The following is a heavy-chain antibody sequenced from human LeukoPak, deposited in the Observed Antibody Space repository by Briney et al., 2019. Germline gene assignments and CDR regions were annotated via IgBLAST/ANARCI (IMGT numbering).Heavy chain of an antibody. CDR1: GGSISSYY. V-gene: IGHV4-59*01. D-gene: IGHD2-15*01. J-gene: IGHJ4*02. CDR2: IYYSGST. Sequence: SETLSLTCTVSGGSISSYYWSWIRQPPGKGLEWIGYIYYSGSTNYNPSLKSRVTISVDTSKNQFSLKLSSVTGADTAVYYCARLGSNLVAANYWGQGTLVTVSS. CDR3: ARLGSNLVAANY.